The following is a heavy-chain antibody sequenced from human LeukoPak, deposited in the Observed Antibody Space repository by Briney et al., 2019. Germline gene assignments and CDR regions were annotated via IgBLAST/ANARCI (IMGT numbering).Heavy chain of an antibody. Sequence: GASVKVSCKASGYTLTDYYMHWVRQAPGQGLEWMGWINPNSGDTNYAQKFQGRVTMTRDTSISTAYMDLSRLTSDDTAIHYCARDWRGSYFPDFWGQGTLVTVSS. CDR1: GYTLTDYY. CDR3: ARDWRGSYFPDF. D-gene: IGHD1-26*01. CDR2: INPNSGDT. V-gene: IGHV1-2*02. J-gene: IGHJ4*02.